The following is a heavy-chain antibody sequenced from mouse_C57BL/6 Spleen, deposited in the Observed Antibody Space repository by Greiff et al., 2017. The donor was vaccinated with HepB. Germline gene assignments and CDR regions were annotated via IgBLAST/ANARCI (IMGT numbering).Heavy chain of an antibody. CDR1: GFTFSDYG. D-gene: IGHD1-1*01. CDR2: ISSGSSTI. J-gene: IGHJ1*03. Sequence: EVKLMESGGGLVKPGGSLKLSCAASGFTFSDYGMHWVRQAPEKGLEWVAYISSGSSTIYYADTVKGRFTISRDNAKNTLFLQMTSLRSEDTAMYYCARTPTVVATSSYWYFDVWGTGTTVTVSS. CDR3: ARTPTVVATSSYWYFDV. V-gene: IGHV5-17*01.